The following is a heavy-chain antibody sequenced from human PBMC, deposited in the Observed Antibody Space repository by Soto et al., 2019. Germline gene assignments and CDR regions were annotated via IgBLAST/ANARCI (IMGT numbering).Heavy chain of an antibody. Sequence: GASVKVSCKASGYTFTGYYIYWVRQAPGQGLEWIGWINPNSGGTNNAQKFQGRVTMTRDTSTSTVYMELSALIPDDTAVYYCARSLLDEYSSSWRSAYYGMDVWGQGTTVPVSS. CDR1: GYTFTGYY. CDR3: ARSLLDEYSSSWRSAYYGMDV. CDR2: INPNSGGT. J-gene: IGHJ6*02. D-gene: IGHD6-13*01. V-gene: IGHV1-2*02.